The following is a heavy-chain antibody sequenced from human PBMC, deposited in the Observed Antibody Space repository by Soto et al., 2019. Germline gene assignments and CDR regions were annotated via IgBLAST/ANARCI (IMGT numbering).Heavy chain of an antibody. Sequence: EASVKVSCKASGGTFSSYAISWVRQAPGQGLEWMGGIIPIFGTANYAQKFQGRVTITADESTSTAYMELSSLRSEDTAVYYCARVIAARHDAFDIWGQGTMVTVSS. CDR1: GGTFSSYA. CDR3: ARVIAARHDAFDI. J-gene: IGHJ3*02. D-gene: IGHD6-6*01. V-gene: IGHV1-69*13. CDR2: IIPIFGTA.